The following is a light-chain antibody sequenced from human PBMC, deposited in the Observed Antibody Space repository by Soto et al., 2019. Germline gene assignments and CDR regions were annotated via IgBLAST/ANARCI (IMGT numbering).Light chain of an antibody. CDR3: QHYNSYSEA. Sequence: DIQMTQSPSTLSASVGDRVTITCRASQSISGYLNWYQQKSGKAPKLLIYVASSLQSGVPSTFSGSGSGTDFTLTISSLQPDDFATYYCQHYNSYSEAFGQGTKVDIK. CDR1: QSISGY. J-gene: IGKJ1*01. CDR2: VAS. V-gene: IGKV1-5*01.